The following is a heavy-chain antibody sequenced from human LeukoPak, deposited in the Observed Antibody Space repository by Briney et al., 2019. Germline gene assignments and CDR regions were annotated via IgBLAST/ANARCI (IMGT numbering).Heavy chain of an antibody. J-gene: IGHJ3*02. CDR1: GFTFDDYA. V-gene: IGHV3-9*03. Sequence: GGSLRLSCAASGFTFDDYAMHWVRQAPGKGLEWVSGISWNSGSIGYADSVKGRFTIARDNAKNSLYLQMNSLRAEDMALYYCAKGGFDWSINAFDIWGQGTMVTVSS. D-gene: IGHD3-9*01. CDR2: ISWNSGSI. CDR3: AKGGFDWSINAFDI.